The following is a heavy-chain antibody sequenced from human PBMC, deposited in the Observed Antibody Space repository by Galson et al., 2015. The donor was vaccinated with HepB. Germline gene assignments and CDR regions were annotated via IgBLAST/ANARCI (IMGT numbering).Heavy chain of an antibody. CDR2: ISQSGTYT. V-gene: IGHV3-11*06. CDR1: GFNFNGYW. CDR3: ARVADADYGDHSHFDS. J-gene: IGHJ4*02. Sequence: SLRLSCAASGFNFNGYWMHWVRQAPGKGLEWISYISQSGTYTNYADSVKGRFTISRDNAQNSLYLQINSLRAEDTAVYYCARVADADYGDHSHFDSWGQGTLVTVSS. D-gene: IGHD4-17*01.